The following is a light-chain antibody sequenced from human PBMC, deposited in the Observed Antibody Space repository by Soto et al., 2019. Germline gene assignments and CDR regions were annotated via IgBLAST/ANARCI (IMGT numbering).Light chain of an antibody. CDR2: AAF. J-gene: IGKJ4*01. Sequence: AIQLTQSPSSLSASVGDRVDITCRASQGINSDLAWYQQKPGKAPKLLIFAAFSLENGVPSRFSGSGSGADFTLTISSLQPEDSGTYYCQQYNSVSLLTFGGGTKVEIK. CDR1: QGINSD. CDR3: QQYNSVSLLT. V-gene: IGKV1-13*02.